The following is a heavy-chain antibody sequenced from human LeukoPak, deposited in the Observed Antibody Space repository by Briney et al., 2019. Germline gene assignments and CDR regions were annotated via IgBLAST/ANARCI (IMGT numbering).Heavy chain of an antibody. J-gene: IGHJ4*02. CDR2: INHSGYT. V-gene: IGHV4-34*01. CDR1: GVSFNDYY. D-gene: IGHD2-21*02. Sequence: SETLSLTCAVYGVSFNDYYWSWVRQTPGKGLEWIGEINHSGYTNDSPSLKSRVTLSIDTSRKQFSLNLRSVTVADTGIYYCTRMTAGHDYWGQGTLVTVSS. CDR3: TRMTAGHDY.